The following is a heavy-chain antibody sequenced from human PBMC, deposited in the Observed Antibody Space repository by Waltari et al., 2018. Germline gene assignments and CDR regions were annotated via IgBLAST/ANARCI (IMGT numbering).Heavy chain of an antibody. V-gene: IGHV3-30*01. CDR2: ISYDGSIK. J-gene: IGHJ4*02. D-gene: IGHD3-10*01. CDR3: ARGGLEWFGELFDY. Sequence: QVQLVESGGGVVHPGGSLRLSCAASGFPFSTYAVHWVRQAPGKGLEWVAVISYDGSIKYNAASVEGRFTISRDNARNTMSLQMNSLTTEDTAVYYCARGGLEWFGELFDYWGQGTLVTVSS. CDR1: GFPFSTYA.